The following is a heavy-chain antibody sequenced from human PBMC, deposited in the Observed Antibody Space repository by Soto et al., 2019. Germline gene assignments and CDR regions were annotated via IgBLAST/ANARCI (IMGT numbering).Heavy chain of an antibody. CDR1: AFSLSTGGVG. V-gene: IGHV2-5*02. Sequence: QITLKESGPTLVKPTQTLTLTCTFSAFSLSTGGVGVGWIRQPPGKALEWLVLLYWDADKRYSPSLRSRLTTTKDTSKNQVILTMTNMDPVDTATYYCIQSRCGGDCLQSYASYYYYGMDVWGQGTTVTFP. D-gene: IGHD2-21*02. CDR2: LYWDADK. CDR3: IQSRCGGDCLQSYASYYYYGMDV. J-gene: IGHJ6*02.